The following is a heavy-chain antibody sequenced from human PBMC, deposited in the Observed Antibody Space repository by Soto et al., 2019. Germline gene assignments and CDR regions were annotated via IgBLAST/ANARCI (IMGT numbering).Heavy chain of an antibody. CDR1: GITFSSYA. J-gene: IGHJ4*02. D-gene: IGHD6-19*01. V-gene: IGHV3-23*01. CDR2: ISGSGGIT. CDR3: AKETIAVAGRHFDY. Sequence: GSLRLSCAVSGITFSSYAMTWVRQAPGKGLEWVSSISGSGGITNHADSVKGRFTISRDNSKNTLYLQMNSLRAEDTALYYCAKETIAVAGRHFDYWGQGTRVTVSS.